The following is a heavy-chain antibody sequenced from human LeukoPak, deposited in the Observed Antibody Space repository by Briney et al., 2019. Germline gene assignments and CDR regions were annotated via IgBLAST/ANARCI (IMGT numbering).Heavy chain of an antibody. CDR1: GFTFSDYY. CDR3: RLYSGYDFQHHFDY. V-gene: IGHV3-11*01. J-gene: IGHJ4*02. CDR2: ISSSGSTI. Sequence: GGSLRLSCAASGFTFSDYYMSWIRQAPGKGLEWVSYISSSGSTIYYADSEKGRFTISRDNAKNSLYLQMNSLRAEDTAVYYCRLYSGYDFQHHFDYWGQGTLVTVSS. D-gene: IGHD5-12*01.